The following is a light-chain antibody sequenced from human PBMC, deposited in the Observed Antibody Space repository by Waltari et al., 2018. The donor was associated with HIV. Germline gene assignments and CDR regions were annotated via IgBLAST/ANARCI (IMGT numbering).Light chain of an antibody. J-gene: IGKJ1*01. CDR3: QEYDTQYHK. Sequence: DIQMTQSTSILSASVGARVTITCRASQSIHMWLAWYQQKSGKAPNVLIYKASTLVSGVPSRFSGSGSGTEFTLTITSLQPDDFATYYCQEYDTQYHKFGQGTKV. V-gene: IGKV1-5*03. CDR1: QSIHMW. CDR2: KAS.